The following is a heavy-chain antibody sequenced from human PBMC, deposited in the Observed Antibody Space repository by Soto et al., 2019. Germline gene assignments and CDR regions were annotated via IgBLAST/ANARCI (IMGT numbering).Heavy chain of an antibody. CDR3: ARDIVVVPAAINWFDP. V-gene: IGHV1-69*13. CDR2: IIPIFGTA. J-gene: IGHJ5*02. Sequence: SVKVSCKASGGTFSSYAISWVRQAPGQGLEWMGGIIPIFGTANYAQKFQGRVTITADESTSTAYMELSSLRSEDTAVYYCARDIVVVPAAINWFDPWGQGTPVTVSS. D-gene: IGHD2-2*01. CDR1: GGTFSSYA.